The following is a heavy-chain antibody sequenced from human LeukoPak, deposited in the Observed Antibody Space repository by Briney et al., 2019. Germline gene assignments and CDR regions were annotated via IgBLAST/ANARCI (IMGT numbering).Heavy chain of an antibody. J-gene: IGHJ4*02. D-gene: IGHD3-22*01. Sequence: SETLSLTCTVSGGSISSYSWNWIRQPPGNGLEWIGRIYGGNTNYNPSLMSRVTISFDTSKNHLSLNLRSVTAADTAEYYCTRRVAGSGYRDYWGQGTLVTVSS. CDR1: GGSISSYS. CDR3: TRRVAGSGYRDY. V-gene: IGHV4-59*08. CDR2: IYGGNT.